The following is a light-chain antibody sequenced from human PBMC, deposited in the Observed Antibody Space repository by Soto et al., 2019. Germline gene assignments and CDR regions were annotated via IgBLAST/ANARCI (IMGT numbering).Light chain of an antibody. CDR2: DAS. V-gene: IGKV3-11*01. CDR3: QQSYSTPRT. J-gene: IGKJ1*01. Sequence: PGQRATLSCRASQSISTYLAWYQVKPGQAPRLLIYDASSRATGVPARFSGSGSGTDFSLTISSLEPEDVATYYCQQSYSTPRTFGQGTKVDI. CDR1: QSISTY.